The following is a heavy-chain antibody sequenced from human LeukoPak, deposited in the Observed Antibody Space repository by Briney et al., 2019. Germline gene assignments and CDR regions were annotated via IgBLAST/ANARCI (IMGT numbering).Heavy chain of an antibody. CDR3: AQDLGDYYRAVSSLHRVNWCDP. CDR2: ISGSGGSA. D-gene: IGHD3-10*01. Sequence: GGSLRLSCAASGFTFSNYAMSWLRQAPGKGLEWVSAISGSGGSAYYADSVKGRFTISRDSSKNTLYLQMNSLGAEDTAVYYCAQDLGDYYRAVSSLHRVNWCDPWGQGTLVTISS. V-gene: IGHV3-23*01. CDR1: GFTFSNYA. J-gene: IGHJ5*02.